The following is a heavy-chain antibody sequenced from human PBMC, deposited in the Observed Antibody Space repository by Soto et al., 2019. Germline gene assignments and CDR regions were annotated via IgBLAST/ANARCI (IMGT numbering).Heavy chain of an antibody. V-gene: IGHV4-61*01. D-gene: IGHD3-3*01. J-gene: IGHJ5*02. CDR2: IYYSGST. Sequence: SETLSLTCTVSGGSVSSGSYYWSWIRQPPGKGLEWIGYIYYSGSTNYNPSLKSRVTISVDTSKNQFSLKLSSVTAADTAVYYCARVSITIFGVVNWFDPWGQGTLVTV. CDR3: ARVSITIFGVVNWFDP. CDR1: GGSVSSGSYY.